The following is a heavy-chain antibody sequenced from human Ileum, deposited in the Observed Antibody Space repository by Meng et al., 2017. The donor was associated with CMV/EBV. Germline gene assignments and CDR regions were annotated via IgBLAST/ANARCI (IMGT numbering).Heavy chain of an antibody. J-gene: IGHJ4*02. CDR2: ISGSGGDT. V-gene: IGHV3-23*01. D-gene: IGHD6-19*01. CDR1: GFTFSSYA. CDR3: AKYDLQWLVRGGFDY. Sequence: GESLKISCVASGFTFSSYAMSWVRQAPGKGLEWVSAISGSGGDTYYADSVKGRFTISRDNSKSTLFLQMNSLRAEDTAVYYCAKYDLQWLVRGGFDYWGQGTLVTVSS.